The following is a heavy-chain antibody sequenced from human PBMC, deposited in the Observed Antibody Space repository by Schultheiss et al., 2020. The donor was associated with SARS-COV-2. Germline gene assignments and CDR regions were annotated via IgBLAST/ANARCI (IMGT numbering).Heavy chain of an antibody. V-gene: IGHV1-46*01. D-gene: IGHD6-13*01. CDR1: GYTFTNYY. CDR2: INTSGGST. J-gene: IGHJ6*02. Sequence: ASVKVSCKASGYTFTNYYMHWVRQAPGQGLEWMGIINTSGGSTSYAQKFRGRVTMTRDTSTSIVYMEVSRLRSEDTAVYYCARVRSSSWDGPYYYGMDVWGQGTTVTVSS. CDR3: ARVRSSSWDGPYYYGMDV.